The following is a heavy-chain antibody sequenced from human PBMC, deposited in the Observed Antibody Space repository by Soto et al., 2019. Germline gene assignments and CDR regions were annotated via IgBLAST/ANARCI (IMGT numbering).Heavy chain of an antibody. J-gene: IGHJ4*02. CDR2: ISAYNGNT. CDR1: GYTFKSYG. D-gene: IGHD3-3*01. Sequence: QVQLVQSGAAVKKPGASVKVSCKASGYTFKSYGISWVRQAPGQGLEGMGWISAYNGNTKYAQQLQGRVTMTTDTSTSTDYMELRSLRSDDTAVYYCARESVEKSSDYWGQGTLVTVSS. V-gene: IGHV1-18*01. CDR3: ARESVEKSSDY.